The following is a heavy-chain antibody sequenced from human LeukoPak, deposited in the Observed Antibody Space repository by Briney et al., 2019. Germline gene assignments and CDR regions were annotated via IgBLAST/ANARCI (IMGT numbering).Heavy chain of an antibody. CDR2: IIPIFGTA. J-gene: IGHJ4*02. D-gene: IGHD2-21*01. CDR3: ARGPTLIWRYYFDY. CDR1: GGTFSSYA. V-gene: IGHV1-69*05. Sequence: GASVKVSCKASGGTFSSYAISWVRQAPGQGLEWMGGIIPIFGTANYAQKFQGRVTITTDESTITAYMELSSLRSEDTAVYYCARGPTLIWRYYFDYWGQGTLVTVSS.